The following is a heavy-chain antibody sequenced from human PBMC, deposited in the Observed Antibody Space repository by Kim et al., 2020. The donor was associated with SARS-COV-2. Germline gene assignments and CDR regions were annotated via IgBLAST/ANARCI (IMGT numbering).Heavy chain of an antibody. J-gene: IGHJ4*02. D-gene: IGHD1-1*01. CDR3: AGGPESNGHLLEY. V-gene: IGHV3-74*01. Sequence: CADFGKGRVSISRDNSKRTLYLQMNSLRAEDSGVYYCAGGPESNGHLLEYWGQGTLVTVSS.